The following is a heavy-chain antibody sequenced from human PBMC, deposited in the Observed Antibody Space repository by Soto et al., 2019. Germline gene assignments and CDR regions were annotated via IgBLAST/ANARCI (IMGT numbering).Heavy chain of an antibody. J-gene: IGHJ4*02. V-gene: IGHV3-66*01. CDR1: GFTFSSYS. CDR3: ARDPKDSSGWSPKSDY. D-gene: IGHD6-19*01. CDR2: IYADGRT. Sequence: GGSLRLSCAASGFTFSSYSMNWVRQAPGKGLEWVSVIYADGRTYYADSVKGRFTISRDISKNTVYLQMNSLRAEDAAVYYCARDPKDSSGWSPKSDYWGQGTLVPVSS.